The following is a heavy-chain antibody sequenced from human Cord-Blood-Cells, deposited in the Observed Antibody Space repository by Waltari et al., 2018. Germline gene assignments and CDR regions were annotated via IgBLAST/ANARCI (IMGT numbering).Heavy chain of an antibody. CDR1: GGSFSGYF. CDR3: ARGRGVARHFDY. V-gene: IGHV4-34*01. Sequence: QVQLQQWGAGLLKPSETLSLTCAVYGGSFSGYFWSWIRQPPGKGLEWIGEINHSGSTNYNPSLKRRVTISVDTSKNQFSLKLSSVTAADTAVYYCARGRGVARHFDYWGQGTLVTVSS. CDR2: INHSGST. D-gene: IGHD3-10*01. J-gene: IGHJ4*02.